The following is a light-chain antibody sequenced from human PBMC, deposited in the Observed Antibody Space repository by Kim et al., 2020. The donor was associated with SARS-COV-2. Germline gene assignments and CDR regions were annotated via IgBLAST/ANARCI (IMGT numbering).Light chain of an antibody. CDR2: AAS. J-gene: IGKJ3*01. V-gene: IGKV1-8*01. CDR1: QGISSY. Sequence: AIRITQSPSSLSASTGDRVTITCRASQGISSYLAWYQQKPGKAPKLLIYAASTLQSGVPSRFSGSGSGTDFTLTISCLQSEDFATYYCQQYYSYPVTFGPGTKWISN. CDR3: QQYYSYPVT.